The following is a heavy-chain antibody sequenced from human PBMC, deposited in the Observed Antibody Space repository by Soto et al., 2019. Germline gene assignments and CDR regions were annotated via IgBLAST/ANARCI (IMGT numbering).Heavy chain of an antibody. D-gene: IGHD6-13*01. CDR3: SGSQYSMSWSY. CDR2: INSDGSTI. CDR1: EFPFSTYW. Sequence: VGSLRLSCTWSEFPFSTYWLHLVRNFPGKGLVWVSRINSDGSTINYAESVKGRFSISRDNAKNTLYLQMDSLRVEDTAVYYCSGSQYSMSWSYWGQGTQVTVSS. J-gene: IGHJ4*02. V-gene: IGHV3-74*01.